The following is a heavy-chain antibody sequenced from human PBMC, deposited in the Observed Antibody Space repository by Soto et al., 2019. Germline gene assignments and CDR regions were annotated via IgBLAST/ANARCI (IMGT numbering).Heavy chain of an antibody. V-gene: IGHV1-8*01. CDR3: ARGEGGSYYRSDNFDY. D-gene: IGHD1-26*01. CDR1: GYTLTSYD. CDR2: MNPNSGNT. Sequence: QVQLVQSGAEVKKPGASVKVSCKASGYTLTSYDINWVRQATGQGLEWMGWMNPNSGNTGYAQKFQGRVTMTRNTSISTAYMELSSLRSEDTAVYYCARGEGGSYYRSDNFDYWGQGTLVTVSS. J-gene: IGHJ4*02.